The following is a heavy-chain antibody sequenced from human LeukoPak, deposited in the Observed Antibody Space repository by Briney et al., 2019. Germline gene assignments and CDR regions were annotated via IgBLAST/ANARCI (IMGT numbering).Heavy chain of an antibody. V-gene: IGHV4-34*01. CDR3: ARLIPNDYYDSSGYPLEAFDV. J-gene: IGHJ3*01. CDR1: GGSFSGYY. Sequence: SETLSLTCAVYGGSFSGYYWSWIRQPPGKGLEWIGEINHSGSTNYNPSLKSRVTISVDTSKNQFSLKLSSVTAADTAVYYCARLIPNDYYDSSGYPLEAFDVWGQGTMVTVSS. D-gene: IGHD3-22*01. CDR2: INHSGST.